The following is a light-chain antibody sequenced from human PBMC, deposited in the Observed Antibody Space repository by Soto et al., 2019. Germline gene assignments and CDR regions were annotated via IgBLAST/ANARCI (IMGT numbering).Light chain of an antibody. CDR1: QNVYNK. J-gene: IGKJ4*01. CDR3: QQYHNWPVT. Sequence: EIVLTQSPATMSLSPGERATFSCRASQNVYNKLAWYQHKPGQAPRLLISGASTGATGVPPRFSGSGSGTDFTLTVNSLQSEDIAVYYCQQYHNWPVTFGGGTKVDIK. CDR2: GAS. V-gene: IGKV3-15*01.